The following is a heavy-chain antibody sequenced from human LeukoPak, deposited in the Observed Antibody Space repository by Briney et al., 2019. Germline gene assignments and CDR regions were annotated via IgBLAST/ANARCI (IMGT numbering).Heavy chain of an antibody. CDR1: GYTFTSYD. CDR2: MNPNSGNT. Sequence: ASVTVSFTASGYTFTSYDINWVRQAPGQGLEWMGWMNPNSGNTGYAQKFQGRVTMTRNTSISTAYMELSSLRSEDTAVYYCARGRHYYYYMDVWGKGTTVTVSS. V-gene: IGHV1-8*01. CDR3: ARGRHYYYYMDV. J-gene: IGHJ6*03.